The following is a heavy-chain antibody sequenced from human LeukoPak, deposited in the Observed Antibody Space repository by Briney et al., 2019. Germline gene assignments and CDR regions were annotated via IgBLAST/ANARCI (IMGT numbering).Heavy chain of an antibody. CDR1: GFTFSSSW. Sequence: GGSLRLSCAASGFTFSSSWMHWVRQAPGKGLEWVSYISSGGSSIYYADSVKGRFTISRDNAKNSLYLQMNSLRAEDTAVYFCAREAGYSSSWNAFDIWGQGTMVTVSS. CDR3: AREAGYSSSWNAFDI. CDR2: ISSGGSSI. V-gene: IGHV3-48*03. J-gene: IGHJ3*02. D-gene: IGHD6-13*01.